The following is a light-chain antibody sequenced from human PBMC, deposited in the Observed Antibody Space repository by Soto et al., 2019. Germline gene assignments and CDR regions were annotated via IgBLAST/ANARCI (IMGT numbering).Light chain of an antibody. CDR3: LQDYNYPRT. V-gene: IGKV1-6*01. J-gene: IGKJ1*01. CDR1: QGIRND. Sequence: AIQMTQSPSSLSASVGDRVTITCRASQGIRNDLGWYQQKPGKAPKLLIYGASSLQSGVPSRFSGSGAGKDFTLTSSSLQPEDFATYYCLQDYNYPRTFGQGTKVEI. CDR2: GAS.